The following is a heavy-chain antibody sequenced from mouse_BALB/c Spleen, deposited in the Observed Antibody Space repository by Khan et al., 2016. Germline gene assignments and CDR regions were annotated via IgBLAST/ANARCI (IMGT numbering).Heavy chain of an antibody. J-gene: IGHJ3*01. D-gene: IGHD2-10*02. CDR3: ARHEGGYGNYWFAY. Sequence: QVQLKQSGAELVKPGASVKLSCKASGYTFIEYIINWVKQRSGQGLEWIGWFYPGSGSIKYNEKFKDKATLTADKSSSTAYMELSRLTSEDSAVYFWARHEGGYGNYWFAYWGQGTLVTVSA. V-gene: IGHV1-62-2*01. CDR2: FYPGSGSI. CDR1: GYTFIEYI.